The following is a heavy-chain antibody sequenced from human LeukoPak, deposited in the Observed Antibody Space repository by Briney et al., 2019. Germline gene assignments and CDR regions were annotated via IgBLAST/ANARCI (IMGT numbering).Heavy chain of an antibody. Sequence: GGSLRLSCVPSGFTFSNYAMHWVRQAPGKGLLWVAIIAYDGSSKYYADSVKGRFTVPRDNSKNTLHLQMNSLRAEDTAVYYCARGGFSYGFRNSGMDVWGQGTTVTVSS. CDR1: GFTFSNYA. D-gene: IGHD5-18*01. CDR2: IAYDGSSK. J-gene: IGHJ6*02. CDR3: ARGGFSYGFRNSGMDV. V-gene: IGHV3-30*04.